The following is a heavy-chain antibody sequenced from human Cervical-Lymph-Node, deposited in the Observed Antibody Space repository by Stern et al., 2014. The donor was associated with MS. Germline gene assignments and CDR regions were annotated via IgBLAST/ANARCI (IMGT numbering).Heavy chain of an antibody. CDR2: TSAYNGNT. CDR3: ASGSLEGFDP. Sequence: QVQLVQSGAEVKKPGASVKVSCKASGYTFPSLGISWVRQAPGQGLEWMGWTSAYNGNTSYAQNLQGRVTLTTDTSASTAYMELRSLTSDDTAVYYCASGSLEGFDPWGQGTLVTVSS. CDR1: GYTFPSLG. J-gene: IGHJ5*02. D-gene: IGHD5-24*01. V-gene: IGHV1-18*01.